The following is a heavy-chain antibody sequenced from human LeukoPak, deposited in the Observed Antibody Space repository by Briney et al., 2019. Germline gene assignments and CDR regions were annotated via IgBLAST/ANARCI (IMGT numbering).Heavy chain of an antibody. V-gene: IGHV4-38-2*02. CDR3: ARPVPSRLGWFDP. CDR2: IYHSGST. J-gene: IGHJ5*02. CDR1: GYSISSGYY. Sequence: SETLSLTCTVSGYSISSGYYWGWIRQPPGKGLEWIGSIYHSGSTYYNPSLKSRVTISVDTSKNQFSLKLSSETAADTAVYYCARPVPSRLGWFDPWGQGTLVTVSS. D-gene: IGHD1-1*01.